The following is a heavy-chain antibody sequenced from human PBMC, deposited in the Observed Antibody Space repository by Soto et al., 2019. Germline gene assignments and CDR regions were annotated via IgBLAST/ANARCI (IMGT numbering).Heavy chain of an antibody. CDR3: AKDIEIQLWPKGAFDI. CDR2: ISGGGGST. V-gene: IGHV3-23*01. D-gene: IGHD5-18*01. Sequence: LRLSCAASGFTFSSYAMSWVRQAPGKGLEWVSAISGGGGSTYYADSVKGRFTISRDNSKNTLYLQMNSLRAEDTAVYYCAKDIEIQLWPKGAFDIWGQGTMVTVSS. J-gene: IGHJ3*02. CDR1: GFTFSSYA.